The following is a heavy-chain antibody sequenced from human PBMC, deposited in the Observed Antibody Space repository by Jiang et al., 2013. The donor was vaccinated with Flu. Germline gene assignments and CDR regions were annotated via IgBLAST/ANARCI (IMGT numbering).Heavy chain of an antibody. D-gene: IGHD3-22*01. CDR3: ARGGVSSGYSYFFDY. CDR2: FSTDGSTT. V-gene: IGHV3-74*01. Sequence: GLVWVSRFSTDGSTTSYADSVKGRFTISRDNARNTLYLQMNSLRAEDTAVYFCARGGVSSGYSYFFDYWG. J-gene: IGHJ4*01.